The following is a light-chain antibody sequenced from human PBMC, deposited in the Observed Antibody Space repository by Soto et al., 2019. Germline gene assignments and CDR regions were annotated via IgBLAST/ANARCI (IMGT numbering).Light chain of an antibody. CDR1: RTVASN. CDR3: QQYNDWPPLT. V-gene: IGKV3-15*01. CDR2: SAS. Sequence: EIVMTQSPASLAVSLGGRATLSCRASRTVASNLAWYRQRPGQAPRLLMASASIRATGVPLRISGSGYGTDFTLTISSLQSEDFAVYYCQQYNDWPPLTFGGGTKVEL. J-gene: IGKJ4*01.